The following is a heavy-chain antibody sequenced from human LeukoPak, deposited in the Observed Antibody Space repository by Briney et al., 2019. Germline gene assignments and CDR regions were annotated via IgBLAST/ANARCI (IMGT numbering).Heavy chain of an antibody. CDR1: GDSMSSGSYY. D-gene: IGHD2-21*01. Sequence: PSETLSLTCSVSGDSMSSGSYYWGWIRQPPGKGLEWIGSIFYGGSTYYTPSLKSRVTMSLDTSKNQFSLRLTSVTAADTAVYYCARQIAVVEPTDPNWFDSWGQGTLVTVSS. CDR3: ARQIAVVEPTDPNWFDS. J-gene: IGHJ5*01. CDR2: IFYGGST. V-gene: IGHV4-39*07.